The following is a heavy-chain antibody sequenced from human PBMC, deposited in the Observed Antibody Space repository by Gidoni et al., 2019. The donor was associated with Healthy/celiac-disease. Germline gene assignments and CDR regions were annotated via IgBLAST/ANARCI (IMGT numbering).Heavy chain of an antibody. D-gene: IGHD3-10*01. CDR2: IYYSGST. Sequence: QLQLQESGPGLVKPSETLSLTCTVSGGSISSSSYYRGWIRQPPGKGREWIGSIYYSGSTYYNPSLKSRVTISVDTSKNQFSLKLSSVTAADTAVYYCARRVGEGSGSYCLETEQKIFDYWGQGTLVTVSS. J-gene: IGHJ4*02. V-gene: IGHV4-39*01. CDR3: ARRVGEGSGSYCLETEQKIFDY. CDR1: GGSISSSSYY.